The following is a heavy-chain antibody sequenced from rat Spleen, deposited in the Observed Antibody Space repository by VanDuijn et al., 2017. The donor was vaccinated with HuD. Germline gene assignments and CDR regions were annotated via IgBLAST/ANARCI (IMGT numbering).Heavy chain of an antibody. Sequence: EVQLVESGGGLVQPGRSLKLSCEASGITCSNYVMAWVRQAQTKGLEWVATINYDATSTHYRDSVKGRFTISRDNAKSTLFLHLDSLGSEDTATYYCARLGIAAIGNWFSYWGQGTLVTVSS. J-gene: IGHJ3*01. CDR2: INYDATST. D-gene: IGHD1-2*01. CDR1: GITCSNYV. CDR3: ARLGIAAIGNWFSY. V-gene: IGHV5-29*01.